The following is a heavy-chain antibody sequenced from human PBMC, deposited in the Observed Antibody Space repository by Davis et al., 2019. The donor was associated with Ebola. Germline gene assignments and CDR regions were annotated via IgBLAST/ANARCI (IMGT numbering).Heavy chain of an antibody. J-gene: IGHJ4*02. CDR1: GFTFSSYA. CDR3: ARGGRTTHFDY. CDR2: ISYDGSNN. D-gene: IGHD4-17*01. V-gene: IGHV3-30-3*01. Sequence: PGGSLRPSCAASGFTFSSYAMHWVRQAPGKGLEWVAVISYDGSNNYYADSVKGRFTISRDNSKNTLYLQMNSLRAEDTAVYYCARGGRTTHFDYWGQGTLVTVSS.